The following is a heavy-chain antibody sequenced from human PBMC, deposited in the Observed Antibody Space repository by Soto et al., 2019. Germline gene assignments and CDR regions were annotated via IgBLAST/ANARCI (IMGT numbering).Heavy chain of an antibody. CDR3: ARVSSAYGMDV. CDR2: IWDDGSNK. J-gene: IGHJ6*02. V-gene: IGHV3-33*01. CDR1: GFTFSNYG. Sequence: QVQLVESGGGVVQPGTSLRLSCAASGFTFSNYGMNWVRQAPGKGLEWVAVIWDDGSNKYYADSVKGRFTISRDNSKNTLYLQMNSLRVEDTAVYHCARVSSAYGMDVWGQGTTVTVSS.